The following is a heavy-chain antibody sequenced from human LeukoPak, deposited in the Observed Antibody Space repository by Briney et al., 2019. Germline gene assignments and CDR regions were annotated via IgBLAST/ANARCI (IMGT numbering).Heavy chain of an antibody. CDR3: AADPQWGGTYHI. CDR1: GYTLTELA. Sequence: ASVTVSCKVSGYTLTELAMHWVRQVPGKGLAWMGGYDPEEGKTVYAQKFQVRITMTDDTSTDTTYMELSSLRSEDTAVYYCAADPQWGGTYHIWGQGTVVIVSS. V-gene: IGHV1-24*01. D-gene: IGHD6-19*01. J-gene: IGHJ3*02. CDR2: YDPEEGKT.